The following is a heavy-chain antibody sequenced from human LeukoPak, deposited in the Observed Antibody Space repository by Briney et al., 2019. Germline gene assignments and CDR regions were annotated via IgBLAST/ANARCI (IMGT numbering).Heavy chain of an antibody. CDR3: AKAPVTTCRGAYCYPFDY. CDR2: ISDSGNT. D-gene: IGHD2-21*01. J-gene: IGHJ4*02. V-gene: IGHV3-53*01. CDR1: GGSISSYY. Sequence: ETLSLTCTVSGGSISSYYWSWVRQAPGKGLEWVSAISDSGNTYHADSVKGRFTISRDSSKNTLFLQMNRLRPEDAAVYYCAKAPVTTCRGAYCYPFDYWGQGTPVTVSS.